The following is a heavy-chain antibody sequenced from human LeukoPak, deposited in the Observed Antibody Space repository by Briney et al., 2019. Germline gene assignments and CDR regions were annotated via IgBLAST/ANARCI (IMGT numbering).Heavy chain of an antibody. J-gene: IGHJ4*02. CDR3: VQDTAMATDY. Sequence: GGSLRLSCAASGFTFSTYWMHWVRQAPGKGLVWVSRIDNGGSNTLYADSVRGRFTISRDNAKNTLYLQMNSLRAEDTAVYYCVQDTAMATDYWGQGTLVTVSS. CDR1: GFTFSTYW. D-gene: IGHD5-18*01. CDR2: IDNGGSNT. V-gene: IGHV3-74*01.